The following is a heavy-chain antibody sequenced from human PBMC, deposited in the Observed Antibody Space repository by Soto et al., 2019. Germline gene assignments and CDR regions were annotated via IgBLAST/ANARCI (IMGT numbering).Heavy chain of an antibody. Sequence: QITLEESGPTLVKPTQTLTLTCTFSAFSLSTNGLGVGWIRQPPGKPLEWLAHIYWNEDKRYSRSLKSRLSIAEDTSTSVGLRTTTTFYPVHTPPYDCVDTGMGHTVTGGHWFDNWGPGILVTVSS. J-gene: IGHJ4*02. CDR1: AFSLSTNGLG. D-gene: IGHD1-1*01. V-gene: IGHV2-5*01. CDR3: VDTGMGHTVTGGHWFDN. CDR2: IYWNEDK.